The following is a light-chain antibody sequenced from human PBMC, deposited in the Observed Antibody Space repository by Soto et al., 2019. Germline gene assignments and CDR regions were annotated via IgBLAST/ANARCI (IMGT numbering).Light chain of an antibody. CDR3: QQRSNWPPYT. V-gene: IGKV3-11*01. Sequence: EIVLTQSPATLSLSPGERATLSCRASQSVSSYLAWYQQKPGQAPRLLIYDASNRATGIPARFSGSWSGTDFPLSISSLEPDDFGVYYCQQRSNWPPYTFGQGTKLEIK. CDR2: DAS. CDR1: QSVSSY. J-gene: IGKJ2*01.